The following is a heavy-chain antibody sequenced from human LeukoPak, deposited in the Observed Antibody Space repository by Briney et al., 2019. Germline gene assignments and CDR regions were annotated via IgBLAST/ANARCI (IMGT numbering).Heavy chain of an antibody. CDR2: IKIDGNEK. CDR1: GFTFSTYW. CDR3: AKDSGHSITGAYNWFDP. J-gene: IGHJ5*02. D-gene: IGHD1-20*01. Sequence: PGGSLRLSCVASGFTFSTYWLSWIRQAPGKGPEWVGNIKIDGNEKYYVDSVKGRFTISRDNAKNSLYLQMNSLRAEDTALYYCAKDSGHSITGAYNWFDPWGQGTLVTVSS. V-gene: IGHV3-7*03.